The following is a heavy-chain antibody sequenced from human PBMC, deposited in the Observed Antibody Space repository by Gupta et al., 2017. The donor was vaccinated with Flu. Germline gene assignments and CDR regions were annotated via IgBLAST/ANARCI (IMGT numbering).Heavy chain of an antibody. CDR3: ARGQLGGGWFDP. J-gene: IGHJ5*02. CDR2: IYPGDSDT. V-gene: IGHV5-51*01. D-gene: IGHD6-13*01. Sequence: IYPGDSDTRYSPSFQGQVTISADKSISTAYLQWSSLKASDTAMYYCARGQLGGGWFDPWGQGTLVTVSS.